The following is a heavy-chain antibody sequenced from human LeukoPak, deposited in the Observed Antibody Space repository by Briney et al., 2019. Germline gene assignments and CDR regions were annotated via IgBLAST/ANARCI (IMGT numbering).Heavy chain of an antibody. D-gene: IGHD1-14*01. V-gene: IGHV3-53*01. CDR3: ARGVEPLAANTLAY. CDR1: GFTVITND. Sequence: GGSLRLSCAATGFTVITNDMTWVRQAPGKGLEWVSVPYSDGNTKYADSVQGRFTISRDNSKNTLYLEMNSLSPDDTAVYYCARGVEPLAANTLAYWGQGTLVTVSS. J-gene: IGHJ4*02. CDR2: PYSDGNT.